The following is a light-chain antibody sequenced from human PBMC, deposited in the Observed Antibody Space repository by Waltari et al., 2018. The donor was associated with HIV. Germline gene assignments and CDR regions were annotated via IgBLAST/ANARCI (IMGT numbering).Light chain of an antibody. J-gene: IGLJ2*01. CDR1: SSDIGSYNL. CDR3: CSYAGSTTGV. V-gene: IGLV2-23*02. Sequence: QSALTQPASVSGSPGQSLTISCTGTSSDIGSYNLVSWYQQHPGKAPKFMIYEVSKRPSGVSTRFSGSKAGNTASLTISGLQAEDEADYYCCSYAGSTTGVFGGGTKLTVL. CDR2: EVS.